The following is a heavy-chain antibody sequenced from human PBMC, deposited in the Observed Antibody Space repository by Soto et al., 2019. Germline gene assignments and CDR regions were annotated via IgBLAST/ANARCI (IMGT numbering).Heavy chain of an antibody. Sequence: EVQLVESGGGLVKPGGSLRLSCAASGFTFSSYSMNWVRQAPGKGLEWVSSISSSSSYIYYADSVKGRFTISRDNAKNSLYLQMNSLRAEDTAVYYCARVSGSSRMYYFDYWGKRTLVTVSS. D-gene: IGHD6-19*01. V-gene: IGHV3-21*01. CDR1: GFTFSSYS. J-gene: IGHJ4*02. CDR3: ARVSGSSRMYYFDY. CDR2: ISSSSSYI.